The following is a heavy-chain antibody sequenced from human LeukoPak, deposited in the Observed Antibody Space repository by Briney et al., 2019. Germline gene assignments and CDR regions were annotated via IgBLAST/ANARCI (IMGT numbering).Heavy chain of an antibody. CDR1: GYSFTSYG. V-gene: IGHV1-18*01. CDR3: ARVYGWSDAPRLLSSYYFDY. CDR2: ISAYNGNT. D-gene: IGHD3-10*01. Sequence: GASVKVSCKASGYSFTSYGITWVRQAPGQGLEWMGRISAYNGNTNYAQNLQGRVTMTTHTSTSTVYMELRSLRSDDTAVYYCARVYGWSDAPRLLSSYYFDYWGQGTLVTVSS. J-gene: IGHJ4*02.